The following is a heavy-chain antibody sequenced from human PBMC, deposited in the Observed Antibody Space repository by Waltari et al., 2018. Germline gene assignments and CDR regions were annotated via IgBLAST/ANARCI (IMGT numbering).Heavy chain of an antibody. CDR3: AKGGRERGMDV. J-gene: IGHJ6*02. CDR2: IRGSGLSA. V-gene: IGHV3-23*04. Sequence: EVQLVESGGGPVKAGGSLRLSCAASGLTFSTYSMTWVRQAPGKGLEWVSIIRGSGLSADYADSVKGRFIISRDNSKNTLYLQMNSLRVDDTAVYYCAKGGRERGMDVWGQGTTVTVSS. CDR1: GLTFSTYS. D-gene: IGHD1-26*01.